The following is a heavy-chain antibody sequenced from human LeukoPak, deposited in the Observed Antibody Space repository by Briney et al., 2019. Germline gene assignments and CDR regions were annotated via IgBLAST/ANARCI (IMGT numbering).Heavy chain of an antibody. Sequence: GGSLRLSCAASGFTFSSYDMHWVRQATGKGLEWASAIGTAGDTYYPGSVKGRFTISRDNAKNSLYLQMNSLRAEDTAVYYCARDYGYSGYESIPNYYYYYYMDVWGKGTTVTISS. D-gene: IGHD5-12*01. CDR3: ARDYGYSGYESIPNYYYYYYMDV. CDR2: IGTAGDT. J-gene: IGHJ6*03. CDR1: GFTFSSYD. V-gene: IGHV3-13*01.